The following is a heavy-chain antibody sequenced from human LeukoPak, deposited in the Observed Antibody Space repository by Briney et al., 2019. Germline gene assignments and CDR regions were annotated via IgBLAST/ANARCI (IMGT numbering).Heavy chain of an antibody. J-gene: IGHJ5*02. V-gene: IGHV4-39*01. CDR3: ASGPGWFDP. Sequence: SETLSLTCTVPRGSISSSSYYWGWIRQPPGKGLEWIGSIYYSGSTYCNSSPKSRVTISVDTSKNQFSLKLSSVTAADTAVYYCASGPGWFDPWGQGTLVTVSS. D-gene: IGHD3-10*01. CDR2: IYYSGST. CDR1: RGSISSSSYY.